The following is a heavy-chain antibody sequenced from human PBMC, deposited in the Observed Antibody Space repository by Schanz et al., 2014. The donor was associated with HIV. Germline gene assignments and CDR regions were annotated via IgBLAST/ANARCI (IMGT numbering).Heavy chain of an antibody. Sequence: VQLVESGGGVVQPGKALRLSCAASGFSFSSYGMHWVRQAPGKGLEWVATIKQDGSEKYYVDSGKGRFTISRDNAKNSVDLNMNSLRVGDTAVYYCARGWRENSFDYWGQGTLVTVSS. V-gene: IGHV3-7*01. J-gene: IGHJ4*02. CDR2: IKQDGSEK. CDR3: ARGWRENSFDY. CDR1: GFSFSSYG. D-gene: IGHD4-4*01.